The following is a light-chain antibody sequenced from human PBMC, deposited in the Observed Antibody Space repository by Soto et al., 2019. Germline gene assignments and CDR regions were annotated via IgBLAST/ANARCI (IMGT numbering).Light chain of an antibody. V-gene: IGKV4-1*01. CDR1: QSVLYSSNNKNY. J-gene: IGKJ2*01. CDR3: QQYYSTPYT. Sequence: DIVMTQSPDSLAVSLGERATINCKSSQSVLYSSNNKNYLAWYQQKPGQPTKLLIYFASTRESGVPDRFSGSGSRTDFALTISDLQAEDVAVYYGQQYYSTPYTFGQGTKLEIK. CDR2: FAS.